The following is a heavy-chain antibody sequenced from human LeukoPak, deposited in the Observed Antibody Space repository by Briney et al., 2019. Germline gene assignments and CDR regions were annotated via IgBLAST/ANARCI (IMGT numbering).Heavy chain of an antibody. Sequence: GGSLRLSCAASGFTFSSYAMSWVRQAPGKGLEWVSSISGSGGSTYFADSVKGRFIISRDNSENMLSLQMNSLRAEDTAVYYCAKGGTRSTTYYWGQGTLVTVSS. CDR3: AKGGTRSTTYY. D-gene: IGHD2/OR15-2a*01. CDR2: ISGSGGST. J-gene: IGHJ4*02. V-gene: IGHV3-23*01. CDR1: GFTFSSYA.